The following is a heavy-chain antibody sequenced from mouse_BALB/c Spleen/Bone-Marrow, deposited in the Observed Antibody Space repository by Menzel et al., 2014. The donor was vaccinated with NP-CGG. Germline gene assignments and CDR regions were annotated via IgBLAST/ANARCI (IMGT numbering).Heavy chain of an antibody. V-gene: IGHV1-80*01. J-gene: IGHJ2*01. CDR2: IYPGDGDT. CDR3: ARGGISVDY. CDR1: GYAFSSYW. Sequence: QLQQSGAELVRPGSSVKISCKASGYAFSSYWINWVKQRPGQGLEWIGQIYPGDGDTDFNGKFKDKATLTADESSNTAYMQLSSLTSEDSAVYFCARGGISVDYWGQGTTLTVSS.